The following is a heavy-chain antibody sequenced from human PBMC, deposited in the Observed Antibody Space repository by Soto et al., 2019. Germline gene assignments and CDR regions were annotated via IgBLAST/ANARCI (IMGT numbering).Heavy chain of an antibody. D-gene: IGHD6-19*01. CDR2: IYHSGST. Sequence: QVQLQESGPGLVKPSGTLSLTCAVSGGSISSSNWWSWVRQPPGKGLEWIGEIYHSGSTNYNPSLKSRVTISVDKAENQFSLKPSSVTAAATAVYYCARVAVAGTRVDYWGQGTLVTVSS. V-gene: IGHV4-4*02. CDR1: GGSISSSNW. J-gene: IGHJ4*02. CDR3: ARVAVAGTRVDY.